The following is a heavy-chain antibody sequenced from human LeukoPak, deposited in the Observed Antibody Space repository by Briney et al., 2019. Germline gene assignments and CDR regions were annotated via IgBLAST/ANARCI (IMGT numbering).Heavy chain of an antibody. CDR1: GFTFSSYG. Sequence: PGGSLRLSCAASGFTFSSYGMHWVRQAPGKGLEWVAFIRYDGSNKYYADSVKGRFTISRDNSKNTLYLQMNSLRAEDTAVYYCARVGHHDYGDYGDYYYYGMDVWGQGTTVTVSS. D-gene: IGHD4-17*01. CDR2: IRYDGSNK. V-gene: IGHV3-30*02. J-gene: IGHJ6*02. CDR3: ARVGHHDYGDYGDYYYYGMDV.